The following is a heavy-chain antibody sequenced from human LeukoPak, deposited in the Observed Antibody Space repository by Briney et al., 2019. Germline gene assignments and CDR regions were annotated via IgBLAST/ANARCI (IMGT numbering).Heavy chain of an antibody. CDR2: INHSGST. V-gene: IGHV4-34*01. CDR3: ARAPRGYSYGDAFDI. J-gene: IGHJ3*02. Sequence: SETLSLTCAVYGGSFSGYYWSWIRQPPGKGLEWIGEINHSGSTNYNPSLKSRVTISVDTSKNQFSLKLSSVTAEDTAVYYCARAPRGYSYGDAFDIWGQGTMVTVSS. CDR1: GGSFSGYY. D-gene: IGHD5-18*01.